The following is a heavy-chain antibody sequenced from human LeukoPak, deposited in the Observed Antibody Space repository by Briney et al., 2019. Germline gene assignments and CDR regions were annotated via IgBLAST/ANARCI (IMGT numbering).Heavy chain of an antibody. CDR3: ATDDYRGLGY. V-gene: IGHV3-74*01. CDR1: GITFSNYY. D-gene: IGHD3-16*01. CDR2: IIQDGSVT. J-gene: IGHJ4*02. Sequence: PGGSLRLSCVTSGITFSNYYMHWVRQVPGEGLVWVSHIIQDGSVTSYADSVKGRFTISRDNAKNTVHLQLNNLRAEDTAVYYCATDDYRGLGYWGQGTLVTVSS.